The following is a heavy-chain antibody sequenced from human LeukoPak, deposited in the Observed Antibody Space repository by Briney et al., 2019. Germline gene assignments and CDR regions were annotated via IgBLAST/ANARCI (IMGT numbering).Heavy chain of an antibody. CDR3: AKHGPYYYDSSGHYPAYFDY. V-gene: IGHV1-69*13. D-gene: IGHD3-22*01. J-gene: IGHJ4*02. Sequence: GASVKVSCKASGGTFSSYAISWVRQAPGQGLEWMGGIIPIFGTANYAQKFQGRVTITADESTSTAYMELSSLRSEDTAVYYCAKHGPYYYDSSGHYPAYFDYWGQGTLVTVSS. CDR1: GGTFSSYA. CDR2: IIPIFGTA.